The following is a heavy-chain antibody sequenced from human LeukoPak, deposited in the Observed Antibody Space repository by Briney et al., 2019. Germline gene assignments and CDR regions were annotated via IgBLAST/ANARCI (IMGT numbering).Heavy chain of an antibody. CDR3: ARDTIMVRGVYDY. Sequence: GESLRLSCAASGFTFSSYSMNWVRQAPGKGLEWVSSISSSSSYIYYADSVKGRFTISRDNAKNSLYLQMNSLRAEDTAVYYCARDTIMVRGVYDYWGQGTLVTVSS. V-gene: IGHV3-21*01. CDR1: GFTFSSYS. CDR2: ISSSSSYI. D-gene: IGHD3-10*01. J-gene: IGHJ4*02.